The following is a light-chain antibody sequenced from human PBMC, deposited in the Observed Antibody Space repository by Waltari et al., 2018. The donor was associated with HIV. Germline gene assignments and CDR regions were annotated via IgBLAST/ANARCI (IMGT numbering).Light chain of an antibody. J-gene: IGKJ1*01. Sequence: DIVMTQSPLSLPVTPGEPSSISCRSSQSLLYSNGYTYLDGYLQKPGQSPQLRSYLGSNRASGVPDRFSGSGSGTDFTLKISRVEAEDVGVYYFMQALQSPRTFGQGTKVEIK. CDR3: MQALQSPRT. V-gene: IGKV2-28*01. CDR2: LGS. CDR1: QSLLYSNGYTY.